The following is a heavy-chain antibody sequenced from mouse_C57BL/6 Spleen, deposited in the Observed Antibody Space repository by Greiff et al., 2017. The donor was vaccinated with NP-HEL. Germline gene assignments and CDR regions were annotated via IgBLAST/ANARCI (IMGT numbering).Heavy chain of an antibody. CDR1: GYTFTSYW. J-gene: IGHJ3*01. CDR2: IHPNSGST. CDR3: ARYYGSSQFAY. D-gene: IGHD1-1*01. Sequence: QVQLQQSGAELVKPGASVKLSCKASGYTFTSYWMHWVKQRPGQGLEWIGMIHPNSGSTNYNEKFKSKATLTVDKSSSTAYMQLSILTSEDSAVYYCARYYGSSQFAYWGQGTLVTVSA. V-gene: IGHV1-64*01.